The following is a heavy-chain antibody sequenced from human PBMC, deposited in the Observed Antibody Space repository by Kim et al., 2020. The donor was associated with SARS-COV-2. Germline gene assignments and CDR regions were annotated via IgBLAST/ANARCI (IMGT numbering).Heavy chain of an antibody. Sequence: RTNYNPPLKGRVTISVDKSKNQFSLRLSSVTAVDTAVYYCARGITARQDYWGQGTLVTVSS. D-gene: IGHD6-6*01. J-gene: IGHJ4*02. V-gene: IGHV4-4*02. CDR2: RT. CDR3: ARGITARQDY.